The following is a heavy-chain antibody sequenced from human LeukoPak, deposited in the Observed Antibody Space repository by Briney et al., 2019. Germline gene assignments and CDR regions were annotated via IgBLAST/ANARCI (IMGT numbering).Heavy chain of an antibody. V-gene: IGHV1-24*01. J-gene: IGHJ4*02. Sequence: ASVKVSCKVSGYTLTELSMHWVRQAPGKGLEWMGGFDPEDGETIYAQKFQGRVTMTEDTSTDTAYMELSSLRSEDTAVYYCATPLGYYDSSGYYSGWGQGTLVTVSS. CDR1: GYTLTELS. CDR3: ATPLGYYDSSGYYSG. CDR2: FDPEDGET. D-gene: IGHD3-22*01.